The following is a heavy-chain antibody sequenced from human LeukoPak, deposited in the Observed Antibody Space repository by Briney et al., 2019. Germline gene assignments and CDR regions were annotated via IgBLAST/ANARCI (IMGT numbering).Heavy chain of an antibody. CDR3: SGSPDY. J-gene: IGHJ4*02. Sequence: YPSETLSLTCAVYGGSFSGYYWSWIRQPPGKGLEWIGEIKHSGSTNYNPSLKSRVTISVDTSKNQFSLKLSSVTAADTAVYYCSGSPDYWGQGTLVTVSS. CDR2: IKHSGST. CDR1: GGSFSGYY. V-gene: IGHV4-34*01.